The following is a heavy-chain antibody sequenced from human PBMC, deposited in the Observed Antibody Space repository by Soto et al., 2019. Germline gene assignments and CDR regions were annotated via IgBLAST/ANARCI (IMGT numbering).Heavy chain of an antibody. CDR1: GFTFSSYG. V-gene: IGHV3-21*01. J-gene: IGHJ4*02. CDR2: ISSSSSYI. Sequence: GGSLRLSCAASGFTFSSYGMNWVRQAPGEGLEWVSSISSSSSYIYYADSVKGRFTVSRDHAKNSLYLQMNSLRAEDTAVYYCSRAATTDYGGQGTMVTVSS. D-gene: IGHD5-12*01. CDR3: SRAATTDY.